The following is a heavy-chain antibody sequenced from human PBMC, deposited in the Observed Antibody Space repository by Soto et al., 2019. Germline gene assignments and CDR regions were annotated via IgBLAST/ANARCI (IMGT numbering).Heavy chain of an antibody. Sequence: QVQLQESGPGLVKPSGTLSLTCAVSGASISRMYWWTWVRQAPGKGLEWIGDIYHRRSTNYNPSLKSRVTISVDESKNQFSLKMTSVTAADTAVYYCASGVVIAVDVWGQGTTVTVSS. J-gene: IGHJ6*02. V-gene: IGHV4-4*02. D-gene: IGHD3-3*01. CDR1: GASISRMYW. CDR2: IYHRRST. CDR3: ASGVVIAVDV.